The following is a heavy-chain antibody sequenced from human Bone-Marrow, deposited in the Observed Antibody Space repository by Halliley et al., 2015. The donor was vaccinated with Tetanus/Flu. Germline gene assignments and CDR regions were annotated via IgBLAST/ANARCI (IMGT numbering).Heavy chain of an antibody. J-gene: IGHJ4*02. CDR3: AREYIVVVGDSATPEGFDS. CDR2: YDGTLQ. V-gene: IGHV3-30*03. D-gene: IGHD2-21*01. Sequence: YDGTLQDYAASVEGRFTVSRDNTKNVVWLQMTSLREEDTAIYYCAREYIVVVGDSATPEGFDSWGQGTLVTVSS.